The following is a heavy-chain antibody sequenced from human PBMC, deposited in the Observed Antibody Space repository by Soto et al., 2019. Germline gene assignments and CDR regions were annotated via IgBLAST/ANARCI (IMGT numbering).Heavy chain of an antibody. CDR2: VVYDGSKK. CDR1: GFPFSNCG. CDR3: ARDRRYRRYFDSSGFWAGS. Sequence: PGGSLRLSCAASGFPFSNCGMDWVRQAPGKRLEWVAAVVYDGSKKYYADSVMGRFTVSRDNYKNTLFLEMNARRAEDTAVYYCARDRRYRRYFDSSGFWAGSWDQGTLVTVSS. V-gene: IGHV3-33*08. J-gene: IGHJ5*02. D-gene: IGHD3-22*01.